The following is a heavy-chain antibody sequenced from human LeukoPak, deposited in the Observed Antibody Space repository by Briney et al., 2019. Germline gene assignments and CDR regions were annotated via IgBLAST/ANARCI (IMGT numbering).Heavy chain of an antibody. V-gene: IGHV4-34*01. D-gene: IGHD6-19*01. CDR3: ASDSVAGDLDY. J-gene: IGHJ4*02. CDR1: GGSFSGYY. Sequence: PSETLSLTCAVYGGSFSGYYWSWIRQPPGKGLEWIGEINHSGSTNYNPSLKSRATISVDTSKNQFSLKLSSVTAAETAVYYCASDSVAGDLDYWGQGTLVTVSS. CDR2: INHSGST.